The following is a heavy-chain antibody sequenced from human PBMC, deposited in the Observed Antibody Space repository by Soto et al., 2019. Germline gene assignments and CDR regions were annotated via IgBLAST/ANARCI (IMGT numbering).Heavy chain of an antibody. CDR2: ISSSSSYI. Sequence: PGGSLRLSCAASGFTFSSYSMNWVRQAPGKGLEWVSSISSSSSYIYYADSVKGRFTISRDNAKNSLYLQMNSLRAEDTAVYYCARSTNSGSSDYPYDCWGQGTLVTVSS. CDR3: ARSTNSGSSDYPYDC. V-gene: IGHV3-21*01. CDR1: GFTFSSYS. D-gene: IGHD1-26*01. J-gene: IGHJ4*02.